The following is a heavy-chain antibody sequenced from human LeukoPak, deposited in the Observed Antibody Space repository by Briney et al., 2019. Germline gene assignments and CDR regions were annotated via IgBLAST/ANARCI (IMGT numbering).Heavy chain of an antibody. J-gene: IGHJ3*02. Sequence: ASVKVSCKASGYTFTSYGISWVRQAPGQGLEWMGWISAYNGNTNYAQKLQGRVTMTTDTSTSTAYMELRSLRSDDTAVYYCARELHDSGGYYYEGSDAFDIWGQGTMVTVSS. CDR3: ARELHDSGGYYYEGSDAFDI. D-gene: IGHD3-22*01. CDR2: ISAYNGNT. V-gene: IGHV1-18*01. CDR1: GYTFTSYG.